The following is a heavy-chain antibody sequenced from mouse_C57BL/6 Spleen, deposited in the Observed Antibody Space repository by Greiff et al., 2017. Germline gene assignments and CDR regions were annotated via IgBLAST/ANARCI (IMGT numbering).Heavy chain of an antibody. D-gene: IGHD2-2*01. CDR1: GFTFSNYW. V-gene: IGHV6-3*01. J-gene: IGHJ2*01. Sequence: GGGLVQPGGSMKLSCVASGFTFSNYWMNWVRQSPEKGLEWVAQIRLKSDNYATHYAESVKGRFTISRDDSKSSVYLQMNNLRAEDTGIYYCTGWGLRLEGLDYWGQGTTLTVSS. CDR2: IRLKSDNYAT. CDR3: TGWGLRLEGLDY.